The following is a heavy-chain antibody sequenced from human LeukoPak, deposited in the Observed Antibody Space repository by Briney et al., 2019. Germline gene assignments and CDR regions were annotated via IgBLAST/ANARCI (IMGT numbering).Heavy chain of an antibody. CDR3: ARASVRYSSGWANADY. CDR1: GGYFSGYY. D-gene: IGHD6-19*01. J-gene: IGHJ4*02. CDR2: INHSGST. V-gene: IGHV4-34*01. Sequence: SGTLSLTCAVYGGYFSGYYWSWIRQPPGKGLEWIGEINHSGSTNYNPSLKSRVTISVDASKNQFSLKLSSVTAADTAVYYCARASVRYSSGWANADYWGQGTLVTVSS.